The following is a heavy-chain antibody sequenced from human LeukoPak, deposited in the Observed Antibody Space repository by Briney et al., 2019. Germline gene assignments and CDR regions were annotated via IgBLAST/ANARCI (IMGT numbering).Heavy chain of an antibody. D-gene: IGHD6-13*01. CDR1: GFTFSSYA. Sequence: GGSLRLSCAASGFTFSSYAMSWVRQAPGKGLEWDSAISGSGGSTYYADSVKGRFTISRDNSKNTLYLQMNSLRAEDTAVYYCASGSDSSSWSPYYYNMDVWGQGTTVTVSS. CDR2: ISGSGGST. V-gene: IGHV3-23*01. CDR3: ASGSDSSSWSPYYYNMDV. J-gene: IGHJ6*02.